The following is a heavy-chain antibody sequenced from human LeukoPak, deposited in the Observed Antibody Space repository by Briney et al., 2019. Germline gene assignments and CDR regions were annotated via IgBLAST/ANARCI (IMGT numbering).Heavy chain of an antibody. D-gene: IGHD5-12*01. V-gene: IGHV4-34*01. CDR2: INHSGST. Sequence: SETLSLTCAVYGGSFSGYYWSWIRQPPGKGLEWIGEINHSGSTNYNPSLESRVTISVDTSKYQFSLKLSSVTAADTAVYYCAREYSGYDTTPFDYWGQGTLVTVSS. CDR1: GGSFSGYY. J-gene: IGHJ4*02. CDR3: AREYSGYDTTPFDY.